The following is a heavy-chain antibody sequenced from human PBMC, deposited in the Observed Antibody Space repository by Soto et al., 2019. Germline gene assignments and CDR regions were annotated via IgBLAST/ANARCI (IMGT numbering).Heavy chain of an antibody. J-gene: IGHJ4*02. Sequence: PSETLSLTCTVSGGSISSGGYYWSWIRQHPGKGLEWIGYIYYSGSTYYNPSLKSRVTISVDTSKNQFSLKLSSVTAADTAVYYCARGDGYNLCFDYWGQGTLVTVSS. CDR1: GGSISSGGYY. CDR3: ARGDGYNLCFDY. V-gene: IGHV4-31*03. CDR2: IYYSGST. D-gene: IGHD5-12*01.